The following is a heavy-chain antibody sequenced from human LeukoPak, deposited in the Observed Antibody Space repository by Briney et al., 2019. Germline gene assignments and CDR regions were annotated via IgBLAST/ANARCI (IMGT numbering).Heavy chain of an antibody. Sequence: GGSLRLSCAVSGFTFSLYTMNWVRQAPGKGLEWVSSISSSGDYKYYADSLKGRFTISRDNAKNSLFLQMNSLRAEDTAVYYCVRDLGRESIFDYWGQGTLVTVSS. D-gene: IGHD7-27*01. CDR1: GFTFSLYT. CDR3: VRDLGRESIFDY. V-gene: IGHV3-21*01. CDR2: ISSSGDYK. J-gene: IGHJ4*02.